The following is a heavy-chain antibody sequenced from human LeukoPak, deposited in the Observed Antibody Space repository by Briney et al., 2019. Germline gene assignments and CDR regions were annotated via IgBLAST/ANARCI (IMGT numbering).Heavy chain of an antibody. J-gene: IGHJ4*02. D-gene: IGHD5-12*01. Sequence: GESLKIYCNGSGYXFSTYWIRWVRQMPGKGLEWMGIIYPGDSDTRYSPSFQGQVTISADKSISTAYLQWSSLKASDTAMYYCATGDSGYDFPYWGQGTLVTVSS. CDR1: GYXFSTYW. CDR3: ATGDSGYDFPY. CDR2: IYPGDSDT. V-gene: IGHV5-51*01.